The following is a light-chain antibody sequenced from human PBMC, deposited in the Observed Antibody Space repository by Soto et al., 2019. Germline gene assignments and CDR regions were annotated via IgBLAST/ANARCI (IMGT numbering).Light chain of an antibody. Sequence: QLVLTQPASVSGSPGQSITISCTGTSSDVGGYNYVSWYQQHPGKAPKLMIYDVSNRPSGVSNRFSGSKSGNTASLTISGLQAEDEADYYCSSYTSSSTRVFGTGTQLTVL. J-gene: IGLJ1*01. CDR3: SSYTSSSTRV. CDR1: SSDVGGYNY. CDR2: DVS. V-gene: IGLV2-14*01.